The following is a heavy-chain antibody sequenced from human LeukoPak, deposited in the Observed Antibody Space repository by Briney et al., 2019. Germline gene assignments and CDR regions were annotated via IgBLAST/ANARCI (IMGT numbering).Heavy chain of an antibody. D-gene: IGHD6-6*01. CDR2: IYKTGAT. CDR3: SRESEQLVPGNYYYSFMDV. J-gene: IGHJ6*03. Sequence: SETLSLTCTVSGDSMNNYYWNWIRQPAGKRPEWIGRIYKTGATHYNPSLSSRVTMSEDTSKNQFSLKLSSVTAADTAVYYCSRESEQLVPGNYYYSFMDVWGKGTTVTVSS. CDR1: GDSMNNYY. V-gene: IGHV4-4*07.